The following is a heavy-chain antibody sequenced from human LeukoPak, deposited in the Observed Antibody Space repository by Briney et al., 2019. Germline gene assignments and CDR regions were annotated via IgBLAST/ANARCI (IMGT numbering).Heavy chain of an antibody. CDR2: INPSGDNT. D-gene: IGHD5-12*01. J-gene: IGHJ5*02. V-gene: IGHV1-46*01. Sequence: GASVKVSCKASGGTFSSYDISWVRQAPGQGLEWMGIINPSGDNTWYAQKFQGRVTMTRDMATSTDYMEVSSLRSEDTAVYYCARDNSVGDSAWWFDPWGQGTLVTVSS. CDR1: GGTFSSYD. CDR3: ARDNSVGDSAWWFDP.